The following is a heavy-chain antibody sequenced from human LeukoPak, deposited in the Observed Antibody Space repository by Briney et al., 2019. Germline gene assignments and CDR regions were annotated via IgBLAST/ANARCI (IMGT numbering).Heavy chain of an antibody. CDR1: GFTASSNY. Sequence: PGGSLRLSCAASGFTASSNYMSWVRQAPGGGLEWVSVIYSGGSTFYADSVKGRFTISRDNSKNTLYLQMNSLRAEDTAVYYCSRGHLDGFDYWGQGTLVTVSS. CDR2: IYSGGST. CDR3: SRGHLDGFDY. V-gene: IGHV3-53*01. D-gene: IGHD5-24*01. J-gene: IGHJ4*02.